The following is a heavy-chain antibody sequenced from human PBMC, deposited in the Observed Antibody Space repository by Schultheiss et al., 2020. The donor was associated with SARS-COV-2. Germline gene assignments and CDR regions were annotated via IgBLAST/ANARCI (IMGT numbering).Heavy chain of an antibody. CDR2: IYYSGST. Sequence: SDTLSLTCTVSGGSISSYYWSWIRQPPGKGLEWIGYIYYSGSTNYNPSLKSRVTISVDTSKNQFSLKLSSVTAADTAVYYCARSGIFWYFDLWGRGTLVTVSS. J-gene: IGHJ2*01. CDR1: GGSISSYY. CDR3: ARSGIFWYFDL. D-gene: IGHD1-14*01. V-gene: IGHV4-59*01.